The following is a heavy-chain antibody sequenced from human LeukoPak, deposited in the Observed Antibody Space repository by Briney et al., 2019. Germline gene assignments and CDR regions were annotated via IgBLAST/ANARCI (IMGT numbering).Heavy chain of an antibody. CDR3: ARGPTVVRGVITSGYFQH. CDR1: GYTFTSYG. CDR2: ISAYNGNT. J-gene: IGHJ1*01. Sequence: ASVKVSCKASGYTFTSYGISWVRQAPGQGLEWMGWISAYNGNTNYAQKFQGWVTMTRDTSISTAYMELSRLRSDDTAVYYCARGPTVVRGVITSGYFQHWGQGTLVTVSS. D-gene: IGHD3-10*02. V-gene: IGHV1-18*01.